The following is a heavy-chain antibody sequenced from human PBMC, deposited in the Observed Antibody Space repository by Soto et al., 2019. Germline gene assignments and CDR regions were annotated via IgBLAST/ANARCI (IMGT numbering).Heavy chain of an antibody. J-gene: IGHJ4*02. Sequence: GSLRLSCAASGLTFSSYAMSWVRQAPGKGLEWVSAISGSGGSTSYADSVKGRFTISRDNSKNTLFLQMNSLRVEDTAVYYCAGRIAVAGTLAYWGQGTLVTVSS. CDR1: GLTFSSYA. D-gene: IGHD6-19*01. CDR2: ISGSGGST. CDR3: AGRIAVAGTLAY. V-gene: IGHV3-23*01.